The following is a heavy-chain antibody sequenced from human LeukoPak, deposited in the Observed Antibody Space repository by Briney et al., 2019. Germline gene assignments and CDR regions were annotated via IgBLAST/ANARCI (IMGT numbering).Heavy chain of an antibody. Sequence: SETLSLTCTVSGGSISSGGYYWSWIRQPPGKGLEWIGYIYHSGSTYYNPSLKSRVTISVDTSKNQFSLKLSSVTAADTAVYYCARAGVRTSSSWLYNWFDPWGQGTLVTVSS. J-gene: IGHJ5*02. CDR2: IYHSGST. V-gene: IGHV4-30-2*01. CDR3: ARAGVRTSSSWLYNWFDP. CDR1: GGSISSGGYY. D-gene: IGHD6-13*01.